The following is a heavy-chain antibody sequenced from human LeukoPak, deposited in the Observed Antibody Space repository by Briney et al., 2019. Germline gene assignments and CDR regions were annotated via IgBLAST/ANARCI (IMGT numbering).Heavy chain of an antibody. CDR3: ARETNWGSLDYYYYYMDV. CDR2: IIPIFGTA. CDR1: GGTFSSYA. Sequence: VASVKVSCKASGGTFSSYAISWVRQAPGRGLEWMGGIIPIFGTANYAQKFQGRVTITADESTSTAYMELSSLRSEDTAVYYCARETNWGSLDYYYYYMDVWGKGTTVTVSS. J-gene: IGHJ6*03. D-gene: IGHD7-27*01. V-gene: IGHV1-69*13.